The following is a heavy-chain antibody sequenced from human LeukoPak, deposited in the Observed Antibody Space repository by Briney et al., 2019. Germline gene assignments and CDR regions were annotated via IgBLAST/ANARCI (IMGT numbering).Heavy chain of an antibody. CDR2: ISGSGGST. V-gene: IGHV3-23*01. D-gene: IGHD2-15*01. CDR3: ASPWGLSGGMRGPDDY. CDR1: GFTVSSNY. Sequence: GGSLRLSCAVSGFTVSSNYMSWVSQAPGKGLEWVSAISGSGGSTYYADSVKGRFTISRDNSKNTLYLQMNSLRAEDTAVYYCASPWGLSGGMRGPDDYWGQGTLVTVSS. J-gene: IGHJ4*02.